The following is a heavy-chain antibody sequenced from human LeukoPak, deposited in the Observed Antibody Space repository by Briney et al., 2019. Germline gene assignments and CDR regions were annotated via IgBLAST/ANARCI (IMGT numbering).Heavy chain of an antibody. V-gene: IGHV3-30*02. J-gene: IGHJ4*02. CDR2: IRYDGSNK. D-gene: IGHD4-23*01. CDR1: GFTFSSYG. Sequence: GGSLRLSCAGSGFTFSSYGMHWVRQAPGKGLEWVAFIRYDGSNKYYADSVKGRFTISRDNSKNTLYLQMNSLRAEDTAVYYCARDYGGSSPFDYWGQGTLVTVSS. CDR3: ARDYGGSSPFDY.